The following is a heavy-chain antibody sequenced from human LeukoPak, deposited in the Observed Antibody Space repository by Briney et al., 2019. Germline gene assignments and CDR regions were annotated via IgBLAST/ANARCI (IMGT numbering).Heavy chain of an antibody. CDR2: ISGSGGST. CDR3: AKREGYCSSTSCYEHMDV. CDR1: GFTFSTYA. D-gene: IGHD2-2*01. Sequence: PGGSLRLSCAASGFTFSTYAMSWVRQAPGKGLECVSAISGSGGSTYYADSVKGRFTISRDNSKNTLYLQMNSLRAEDTAVYYCAKREGYCSSTSCYEHMDVWGKGTTVTVSS. J-gene: IGHJ6*03. V-gene: IGHV3-23*01.